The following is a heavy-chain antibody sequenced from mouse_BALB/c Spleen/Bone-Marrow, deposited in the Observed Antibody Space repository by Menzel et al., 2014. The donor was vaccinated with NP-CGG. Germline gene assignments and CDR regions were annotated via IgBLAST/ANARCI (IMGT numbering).Heavy chain of an antibody. CDR2: IYPGNLNT. J-gene: IGHJ4*01. V-gene: IGHV1S56*01. CDR3: TRDAMDY. Sequence: VQLQQSGPELVKPGASVRISCKASGYTFTAYYIHWVKQRPGQGLEWIGWIYPGNLNTKYNEKSKGKATLTADKSSSTAYMQLSSLTSEDSAVYFCTRDAMDYWGQGTSVTVSS. CDR1: GYTFTAYY.